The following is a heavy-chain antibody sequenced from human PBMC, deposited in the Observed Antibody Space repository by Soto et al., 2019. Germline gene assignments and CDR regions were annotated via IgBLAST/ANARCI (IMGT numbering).Heavy chain of an antibody. D-gene: IGHD2-15*01. CDR1: GFTFSSYS. V-gene: IGHV3-48*02. J-gene: IGHJ5*02. CDR2: ISSSSRTI. Sequence: GGSLRLSCAASGFTFSSYSMNWVRQAPGKGLEWVSYISSSSRTIFYADSVKGRFTISRDNAKNSLYLQMNSLRDEDTAVYYCARDDCSGGSCYQNANWFDPWGQGTLVTVSS. CDR3: ARDDCSGGSCYQNANWFDP.